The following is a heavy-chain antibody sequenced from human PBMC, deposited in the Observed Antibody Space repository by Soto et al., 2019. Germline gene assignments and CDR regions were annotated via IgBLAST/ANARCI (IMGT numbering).Heavy chain of an antibody. D-gene: IGHD3-16*02. CDR3: ARDYRASYPAYYYYGMDV. CDR1: GGSISSGGDY. Sequence: QVQLQESGPGLVKPSQTLSLTCTVSGGSISSGGDYWSWIRQHPGKGLEWIWYIYYSGSTYYNPSLKSRVSISVDTSKNQFSLKLSSVTAADTAVYYCARDYRASYPAYYYYGMDVWGQGTTVTVSS. CDR2: IYYSGST. V-gene: IGHV4-31*03. J-gene: IGHJ6*02.